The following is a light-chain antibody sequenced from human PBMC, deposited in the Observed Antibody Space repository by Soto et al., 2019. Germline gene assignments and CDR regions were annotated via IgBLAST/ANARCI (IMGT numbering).Light chain of an antibody. V-gene: IGLV7-43*01. J-gene: IGLJ1*01. Sequence: QAVVTQEPSLTVSPGGTVTLTCASSTGAVTSGYYPNWFQQKPGQAPRALIYSTNNKHSWTPARFSGSLLGGKAALPLSVVSPVDAAERYCLLYYGGAHVFGTGTKVTVL. CDR1: TGAVTSGYY. CDR2: STN. CDR3: LLYYGGAHV.